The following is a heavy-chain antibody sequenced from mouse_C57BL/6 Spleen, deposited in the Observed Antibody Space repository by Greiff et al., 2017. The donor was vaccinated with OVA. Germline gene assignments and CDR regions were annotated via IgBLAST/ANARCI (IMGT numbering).Heavy chain of an antibody. J-gene: IGHJ1*03. V-gene: IGHV1-15*01. CDR2: IDPETGGT. CDR1: GYTFTDYE. CDR3: TRSGDTTVVATEYFDV. D-gene: IGHD1-1*01. Sequence: QVQLKQSGAELVRPGASVTLSCKASGYTFTDYEMHWVKQTPVHGLEWIGAIDPETGGTAYNQKFKGKAILTADKSSSTAYMELRSLTSEDSAVYYCTRSGDTTVVATEYFDVWGTGTTVTVSS.